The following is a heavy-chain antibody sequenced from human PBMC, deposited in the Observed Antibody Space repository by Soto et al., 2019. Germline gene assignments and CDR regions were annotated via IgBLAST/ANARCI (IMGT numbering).Heavy chain of an antibody. CDR1: GVSIRNFA. J-gene: IGHJ6*02. V-gene: IGHV1-2*02. CDR3: ARDNTYYDFWSGYFKIKTYYYGMDV. D-gene: IGHD3-3*01. Sequence: ASVKVSCKPSGVSIRNFAINWVRQAPGHGLEWMGRIVPTSRITNYAQKFQGRVTMTRDTSTSTAYMELSRLRSDDTAVYYCARDNTYYDFWSGYFKIKTYYYGMDVWGQGTTVTVSS. CDR2: IVPTSRIT.